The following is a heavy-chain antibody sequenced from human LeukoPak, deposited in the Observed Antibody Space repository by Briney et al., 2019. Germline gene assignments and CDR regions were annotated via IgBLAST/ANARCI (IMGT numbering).Heavy chain of an antibody. D-gene: IGHD4-17*01. J-gene: IGHJ5*02. Sequence: ASVKVSCKASGYTFTDYYMHWVRQAPGQGLEWMGWINPNSGGTNFAQNFQGRVTMTRDTSISTAYMELSRLRSDDTAVYYCTRYGSWFDPWGQGTLVTLSS. CDR2: INPNSGGT. CDR1: GYTFTDYY. V-gene: IGHV1-2*02. CDR3: TRYGSWFDP.